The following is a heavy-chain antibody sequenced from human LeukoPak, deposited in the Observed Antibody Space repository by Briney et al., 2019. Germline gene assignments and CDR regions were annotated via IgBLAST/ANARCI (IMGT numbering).Heavy chain of an antibody. CDR3: ARGLRSVVQSDY. CDR1: GFTFSSYG. Sequence: GGSLRLSCAASGFTFSSYGMHWVRQAPGKGLEWVAVIWYDGSNKYYADSVKGRFTISRDNSKNTLYLQMNSLGAEDTAVYYCARGLRSVVQSDYWGQGTLVTVSS. D-gene: IGHD4-23*01. CDR2: IWYDGSNK. V-gene: IGHV3-33*01. J-gene: IGHJ4*02.